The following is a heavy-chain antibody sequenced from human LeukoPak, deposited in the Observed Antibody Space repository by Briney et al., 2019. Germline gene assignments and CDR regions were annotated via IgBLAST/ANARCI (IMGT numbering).Heavy chain of an antibody. CDR1: GFTFTDYW. Sequence: PGGSLRLSCAASGFTFTDYWMHWVRQAPGKGLEWVSSISSSSSYIYYADSVKGRFTISRDNAKNSLYLQMNSLRAEDTAVYYCASYGSGRATFDYWGQGTLVTVSS. V-gene: IGHV3-21*01. CDR3: ASYGSGRATFDY. CDR2: ISSSSSYI. D-gene: IGHD3-10*01. J-gene: IGHJ4*02.